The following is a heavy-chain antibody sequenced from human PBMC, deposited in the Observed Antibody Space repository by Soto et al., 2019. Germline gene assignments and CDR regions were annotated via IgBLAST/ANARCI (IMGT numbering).Heavy chain of an antibody. D-gene: IGHD3-22*01. CDR1: GGSISSGGDD. Sequence: SGTMALTCAVSGGSISSGGDDGSWIRQHPGKGLEWIGYIYYSGSTYYNPSLKSRVTISVDTSKNQFSLKLSSVTAADTAVYYCARVTYYYDSSGQPRGYYFDYWGEGTLVTVSS. J-gene: IGHJ4*02. CDR2: IYYSGST. CDR3: ARVTYYYDSSGQPRGYYFDY. V-gene: IGHV4-31*11.